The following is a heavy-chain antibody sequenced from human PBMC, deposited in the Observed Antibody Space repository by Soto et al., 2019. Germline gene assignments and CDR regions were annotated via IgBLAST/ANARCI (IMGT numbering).Heavy chain of an antibody. J-gene: IGHJ4*02. V-gene: IGHV3-23*01. Sequence: EVQVLQSGGGLVPPGGSLRLSCAGSGFTLINTGMSWVRQAPGQGLEWVSAITGNGDTTYYADSVKGRFTISRDNSKSTLYLQMNSLRAEDTAVYYCAKIDGYFDYWGQGTLVTVSS. CDR1: GFTLINTG. CDR3: AKIDGYFDY. CDR2: ITGNGDTT. D-gene: IGHD3-22*01.